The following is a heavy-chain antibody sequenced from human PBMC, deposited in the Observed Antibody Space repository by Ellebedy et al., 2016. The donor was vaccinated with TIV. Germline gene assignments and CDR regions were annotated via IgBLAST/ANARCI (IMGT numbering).Heavy chain of an antibody. CDR3: ARVGRWEDFDI. J-gene: IGHJ3*02. CDR2: IIPMHGKE. CDR1: GGTLRNYV. D-gene: IGHD1-26*01. Sequence: SVKVSCXASGGTLRNYVISWVRQTPGQGLEWMGGIIPMHGKENYAQKFQGRVTITADESTSTAYMELSSLTSEDTALYYCARVGRWEDFDIWGQGTMVIVSS. V-gene: IGHV1-69*10.